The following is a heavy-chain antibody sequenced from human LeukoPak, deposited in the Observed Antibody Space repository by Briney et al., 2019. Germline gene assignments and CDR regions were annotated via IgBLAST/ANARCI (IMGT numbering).Heavy chain of an antibody. J-gene: IGHJ3*02. CDR3: ARAPTLNWDHRGGAFDI. CDR1: GYTFTSYG. Sequence: ASVKVSCKASGYTFTSYGISWVRQAPGQGLEWMGWISAYNGNTNYAQKLQGRVTMTTDTSTSTAYMELRSLRSDDTAVYYCARAPTLNWDHRGGAFDIWGQGTMVTVSS. D-gene: IGHD3-10*01. V-gene: IGHV1-18*01. CDR2: ISAYNGNT.